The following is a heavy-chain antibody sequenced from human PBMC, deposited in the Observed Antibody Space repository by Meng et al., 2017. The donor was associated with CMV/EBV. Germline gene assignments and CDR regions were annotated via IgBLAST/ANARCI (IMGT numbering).Heavy chain of an antibody. D-gene: IGHD1-1*01. CDR2: INPSGGST. CDR1: GYTFTSYY. V-gene: IGHV1-46*01. CDR3: ARLVRRGGTTFRHSDRDFDY. J-gene: IGHJ4*02. Sequence: ASVKVSCKASGYTFTSYYMHWVRQAPGQGLEWMGIINPSGGSTSYAQKFQGRVTMTRDTSTSIVYMELSSLRSEDTAVYYCARLVRRGGTTFRHSDRDFDYWGQGTLVTVSS.